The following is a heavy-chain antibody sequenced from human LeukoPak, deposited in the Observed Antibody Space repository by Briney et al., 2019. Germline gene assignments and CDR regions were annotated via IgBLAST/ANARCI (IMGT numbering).Heavy chain of an antibody. V-gene: IGHV3-23*01. Sequence: GGSLRLSCTASGFTFSSYAMSWVRQATGEGLEWVSGITGSGGTTYYIDSVKGRFTISRDNSKNTLYLQMKNLRAEDTAVYYCAKAMRHCRSTGCFTYYYHGMDVWGQGTTVTVCS. D-gene: IGHD2-2*01. CDR1: GFTFSSYA. J-gene: IGHJ6*02. CDR2: ITGSGGTT. CDR3: AKAMRHCRSTGCFTYYYHGMDV.